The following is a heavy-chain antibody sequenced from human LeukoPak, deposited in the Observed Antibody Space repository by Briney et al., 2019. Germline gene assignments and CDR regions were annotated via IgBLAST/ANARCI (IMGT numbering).Heavy chain of an antibody. CDR2: IYYSGRT. D-gene: IGHD3-22*01. CDR3: ARDRSYYSDTGTDY. CDR1: GGSISSYY. V-gene: IGHV4-59*01. J-gene: IGHJ4*02. Sequence: SETLSLTCSVSGGSISSYYWSWIRQPPGKGLEWIGYIYYSGRTSYNPSLKSRVTISVDTSKNQFSLRLSSVTAADTAVYYCARDRSYYSDTGTDYWGQGALVTVSS.